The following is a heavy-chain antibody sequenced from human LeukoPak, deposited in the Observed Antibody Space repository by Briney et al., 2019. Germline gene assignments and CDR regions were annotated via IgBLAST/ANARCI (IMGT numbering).Heavy chain of an antibody. Sequence: PGKSLRLSCVVSGFTLSSHVMYWIRQAPGKGLEWVALISYDGSNTDYTDSVKGRFIISRDNPRNTLYLQMNSLSAEDTASYYCARVGSSGYFDHWGQGALVTVSS. CDR1: GFTLSSHV. CDR3: ARVGSSGYFDH. J-gene: IGHJ4*02. V-gene: IGHV3-30*03. CDR2: ISYDGSNT. D-gene: IGHD3-22*01.